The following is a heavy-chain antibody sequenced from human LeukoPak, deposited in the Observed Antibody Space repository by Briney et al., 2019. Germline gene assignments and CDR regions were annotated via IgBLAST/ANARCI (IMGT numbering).Heavy chain of an antibody. CDR2: IYYSGST. CDR3: ARARNYYDSSDYYYEGDAFDI. J-gene: IGHJ3*02. D-gene: IGHD3-22*01. Sequence: SETLSLTRTVSGGSISSYHWSWIRQPPGKGLECIGYIYYSGSTHYNPSLKSRVTISVDTSKNKFSLKLSSVNAADTDVYFCARARNYYDSSDYYYEGDAFDIWGQGTMVTVSS. V-gene: IGHV4-59*01. CDR1: GGSISSYH.